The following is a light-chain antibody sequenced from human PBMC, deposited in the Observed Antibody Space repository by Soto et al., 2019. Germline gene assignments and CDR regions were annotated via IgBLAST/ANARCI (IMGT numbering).Light chain of an antibody. CDR1: SSDVGGYNY. CDR3: CSYASSIFVV. J-gene: IGLJ2*01. Sequence: QSVLTQPASVSGSPGQWITISCTGTSSDVGGYNYVSWYQQHPGKAPKLMIYEVTKRPSGVSNRFSGSKSGNTASLTISGLQAEDEAEYYCCSYASSIFVVFGGGTKVTVL. CDR2: EVT. V-gene: IGLV2-23*02.